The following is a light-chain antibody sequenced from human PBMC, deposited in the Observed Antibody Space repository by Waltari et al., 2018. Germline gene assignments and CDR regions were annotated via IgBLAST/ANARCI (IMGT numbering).Light chain of an antibody. V-gene: IGLV6-57*02. CDR1: GGSSAFNY. CDR3: QSYDSDRSWV. CDR2: ADS. Sequence: FILTQPHSVSESPGKTVTISCPGSGGSSAFNYVTCYHQRPDSAPTTVIYADSQRPSGVPDRFSGSIDSSSNSASLTISGLRTEDEADYYCQSYDSDRSWVFGGGTHLTVL. J-gene: IGLJ3*02.